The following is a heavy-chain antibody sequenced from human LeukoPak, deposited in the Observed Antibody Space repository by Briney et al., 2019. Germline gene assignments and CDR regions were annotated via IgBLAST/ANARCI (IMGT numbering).Heavy chain of an antibody. J-gene: IGHJ5*02. CDR2: IYYSGST. CDR3: ARVMSSDGWFDP. Sequence: SETLSLTCTVSGGSISSYYWSWIRQPPGKGLEWIGYIYYSGSTNYNPSLKSRVTISVDTSKNQFSLKLSSVTAADTAVYYCARVMSSDGWFDPWGQGTLVTVSS. V-gene: IGHV4-59*01. CDR1: GGSISSYY. D-gene: IGHD1-26*01.